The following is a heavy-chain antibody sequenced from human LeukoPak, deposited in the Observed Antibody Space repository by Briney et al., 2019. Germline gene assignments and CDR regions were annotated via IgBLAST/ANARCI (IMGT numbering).Heavy chain of an antibody. J-gene: IGHJ3*02. CDR2: ISGCGEII. D-gene: IGHD3-22*01. V-gene: IGHV3-11*04. CDR1: GFTFSDHY. CDR3: AMGFDRSGDWNPFHI. Sequence: GGSLRLSCAASGFTFSDHYMRWIRQAPGKGLEWVSYISGCGEIIYYADSVKDRLTISRDNAQNSLSLQMSSLTVEDTAMYFCAMGFDRSGDWNPFHIWGQGTMVTVSS.